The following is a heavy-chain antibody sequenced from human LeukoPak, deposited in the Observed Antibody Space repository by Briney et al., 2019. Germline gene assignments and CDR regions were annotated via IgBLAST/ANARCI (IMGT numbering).Heavy chain of an antibody. CDR1: GFTFSSFG. Sequence: GGSLRLSCAASGFTFSSFGMHWVRQAPGRGLEWVAVVSYDGSHEYYADSVKGRFTISRDSSKNMLYLQMNSLRAEDTAMYYCTKSAVAGTHYYYYGMDVWGQGTTVTVSS. CDR3: TKSAVAGTHYYYYGMDV. D-gene: IGHD6-19*01. CDR2: VSYDGSHE. V-gene: IGHV3-30*18. J-gene: IGHJ6*02.